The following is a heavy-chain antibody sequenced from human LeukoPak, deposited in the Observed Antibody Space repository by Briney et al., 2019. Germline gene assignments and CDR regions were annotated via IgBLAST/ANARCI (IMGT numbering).Heavy chain of an antibody. J-gene: IGHJ4*02. V-gene: IGHV3-53*01. D-gene: IGHD6-19*01. Sequence: GGSLRLSCAASGFTVSSKYMSWVRQAPGKGLEWVSIIYSGGYTYYADSVKGRFTISRDNAKNSLYLQMNSLRAEDTAVYYCARASIAVAGYHYFDYWGQGTLVTVSS. CDR3: ARASIAVAGYHYFDY. CDR1: GFTVSSKY. CDR2: IYSGGYT.